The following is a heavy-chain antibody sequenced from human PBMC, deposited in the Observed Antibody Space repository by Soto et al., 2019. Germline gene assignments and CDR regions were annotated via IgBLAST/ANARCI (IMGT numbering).Heavy chain of an antibody. CDR2: IDPTDSYT. CDR3: ARLSRASFALDV. CDR1: GYNFITDW. D-gene: IGHD3-16*01. Sequence: GESLKISCKGSGYNFITDWISWVRQMPGKGLEWMGRIDPTDSYTKYSPSFEGHVTISADKSISTAYLQWSSLKALDSAVYYCARLSRASFALDVWGQGTKVTVSS. J-gene: IGHJ6*02. V-gene: IGHV5-10-1*01.